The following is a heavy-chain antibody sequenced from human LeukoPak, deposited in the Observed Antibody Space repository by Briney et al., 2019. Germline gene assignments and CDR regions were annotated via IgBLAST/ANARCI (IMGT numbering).Heavy chain of an antibody. V-gene: IGHV3-33*01. J-gene: IGHJ6*02. CDR3: ARDEERYFGMDV. CDR1: GFTFRRLG. CDR2: IWYDGSNK. Sequence: GGSLRLSCAASGFTFRRLGVHWVGKAPGKGLGGVAIIWYDGSNKYYADSMKGRFTISRDNSKNTVYLEMNNLRAEDTAVYYCARDEERYFGMDVWGQGTTVSVSS.